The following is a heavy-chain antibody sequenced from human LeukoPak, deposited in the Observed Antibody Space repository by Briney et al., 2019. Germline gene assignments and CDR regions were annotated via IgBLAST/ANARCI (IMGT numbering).Heavy chain of an antibody. D-gene: IGHD5-18*01. J-gene: IGHJ4*02. CDR2: ISGSGVST. CDR1: GFTFSSYA. Sequence: GGSLRLSCAASGFTFSSYAMSWVRQAPGKGLEWVSAISGSGVSTNYVDSVKGRFTVSRDNTKNTLYLQMNSLRAEDTAVYYCAKDRGNSYGHFDYWGQGTLVTVSS. V-gene: IGHV3-23*01. CDR3: AKDRGNSYGHFDY.